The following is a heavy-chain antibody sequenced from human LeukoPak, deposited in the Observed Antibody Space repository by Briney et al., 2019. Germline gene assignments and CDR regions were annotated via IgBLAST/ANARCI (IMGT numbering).Heavy chain of an antibody. J-gene: IGHJ5*02. CDR3: ARLPTGFPNWFDT. CDR1: GASLSFTSHS. V-gene: IGHV4-39*01. D-gene: IGHD4-17*01. CDR2: FHSSGST. Sequence: SETLSLTCTVSGASLSFTSHSWGWVRQSPGKGLEWMATFHSSGSTFYNPSLQSRVSISAGTSKSQFSLNLSSMTAADTAVYYCARLPTGFPNWFDTWGQGTLVTVSS.